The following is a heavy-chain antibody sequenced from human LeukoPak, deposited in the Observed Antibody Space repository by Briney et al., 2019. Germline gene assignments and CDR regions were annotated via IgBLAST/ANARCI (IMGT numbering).Heavy chain of an antibody. V-gene: IGHV7-4-1*02. J-gene: IGHJ3*02. CDR2: INTNTGNP. D-gene: IGHD3-3*01. CDR1: GYTFTSYP. CDR3: VRQNLEMAFET. Sequence: GASVTVSCKASGYTFTSYPMNWVRQAPGQGLEWMGWINTNTGNPMYAQGFTGRFVFSLDTSVRTAYLQITSLKAEDTAVYFCVRQNLEMAFETWGQGTLVTVSS.